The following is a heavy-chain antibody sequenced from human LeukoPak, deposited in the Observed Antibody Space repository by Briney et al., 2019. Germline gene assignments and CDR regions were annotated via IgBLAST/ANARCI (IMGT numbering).Heavy chain of an antibody. D-gene: IGHD1-1*01. Sequence: GGSLRLSCAASGFTVSSNYMSWVRQAPGKGLEWVSVIYSGGITYYADSVKGRFTISRDNSKNTLYLQMNSLRAEDTAVYYCARSGSGNFYYYYYMDVWGKGTTVTVSS. CDR3: ARSGSGNFYYYYYMDV. CDR1: GFTVSSNY. J-gene: IGHJ6*03. V-gene: IGHV3-53*01. CDR2: IYSGGIT.